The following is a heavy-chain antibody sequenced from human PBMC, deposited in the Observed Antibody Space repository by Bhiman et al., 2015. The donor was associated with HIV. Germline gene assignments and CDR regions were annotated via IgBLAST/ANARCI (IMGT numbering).Heavy chain of an antibody. Sequence: EVQLVESGGGLVQPGRSLRLSCAASGFTFDDYAMHWVRQAPGKGLEWVSGISWNSGSLGYADSVKGRFTISRDNAKNSLYLQMNSLRAEDTALYYCARRHDYTLTFDYWGQGTLVTVSS. CDR3: ARRHDYTLTFDY. V-gene: IGHV3-9*01. D-gene: IGHD4-11*01. J-gene: IGHJ4*02. CDR1: GFTFDDYA. CDR2: ISWNSGSL.